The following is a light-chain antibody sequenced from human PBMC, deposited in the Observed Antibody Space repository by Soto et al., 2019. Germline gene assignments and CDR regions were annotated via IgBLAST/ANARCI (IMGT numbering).Light chain of an antibody. J-gene: IGKJ1*01. CDR3: QQYGRSPWT. V-gene: IGKV3-20*01. Sequence: EIVMTQSPAPRSVSSGERATLSCGASQSGSSSYLAWSQQKPGQAPRLLIYGASSRATGIPDRFSGSGSGTDFTLTISRLEPEDFAVYYCQQYGRSPWTFGQGTKVDIK. CDR2: GAS. CDR1: QSGSSSY.